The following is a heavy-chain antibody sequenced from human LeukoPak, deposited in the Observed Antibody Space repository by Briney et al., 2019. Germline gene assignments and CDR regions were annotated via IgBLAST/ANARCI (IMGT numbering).Heavy chain of an antibody. V-gene: IGHV4-34*01. J-gene: IGHJ4*02. CDR3: ARDRKVITMIVVGDYFDY. D-gene: IGHD3-22*01. Sequence: SETLSLTCAVYGGSFSGYYWSWIRQPPGKGLEWIGEINHSGSTNYNPSLKSRVTISVDTSKNQFSLKLSSVTAADTAVYYCARDRKVITMIVVGDYFDYWGQGTLVTVSS. CDR2: INHSGST. CDR1: GGSFSGYY.